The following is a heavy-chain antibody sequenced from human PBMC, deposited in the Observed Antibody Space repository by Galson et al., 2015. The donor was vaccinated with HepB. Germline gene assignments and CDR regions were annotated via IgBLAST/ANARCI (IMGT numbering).Heavy chain of an antibody. V-gene: IGHV1-18*01. J-gene: IGHJ6*03. CDR2: ISAYNGNT. D-gene: IGHD5-12*01. CDR1: GYTFTSYG. CDR3: ARDRNGGYVGYYYYYMDV. Sequence: SVKVSCKASGYTFTSYGISWVRQAPGQGLEWMGWISAYNGNTNYAQKLQGRVTMTTDTSTSTAYMELRSLRSDDTAVYYCARDRNGGYVGYYYYYMDVWGKGTTVTVSS.